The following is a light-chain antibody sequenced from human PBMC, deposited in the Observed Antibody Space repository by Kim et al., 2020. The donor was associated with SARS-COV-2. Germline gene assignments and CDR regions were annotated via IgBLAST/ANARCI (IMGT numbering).Light chain of an antibody. CDR1: SSDVGGYNY. CDR3: CSNAGTYTWV. CDR2: DVS. Sequence: GQSVTISCTGTSSDVGGYNYVSWYQQHPGKAPKLMIYDVSKRPSGIPDRFSGSKSGNTASLTISVLQAEDEADYYCCSNAGTYTWVFGGGTQLTVL. V-gene: IGLV2-11*01. J-gene: IGLJ3*02.